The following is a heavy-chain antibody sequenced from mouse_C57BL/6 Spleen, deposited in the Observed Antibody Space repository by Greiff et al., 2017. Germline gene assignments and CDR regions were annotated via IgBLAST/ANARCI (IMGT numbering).Heavy chain of an antibody. V-gene: IGHV1-78*01. CDR3: ARRGYDCYCFDY. CDR1: GYTFTDHT. CDR2: LYPRDGSI. Sequence: QVQLKQPDAELVIPGASVKISCKVSGYTFTDHTIHWMKQRPEQGRGGIGYLYPRDGSIKFNEKFKGKATLTADKASSTAYMQLNSLTSEDSAVYYCARRGYDCYCFDYWGQGTTLTVSS. J-gene: IGHJ2*01. D-gene: IGHD2-3*01.